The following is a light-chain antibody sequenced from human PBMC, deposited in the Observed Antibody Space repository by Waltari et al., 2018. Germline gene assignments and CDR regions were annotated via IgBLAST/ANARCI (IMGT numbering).Light chain of an antibody. J-gene: IGKJ1*01. V-gene: IGKV2-28*01. Sequence: DVVMTQSPLSLPVTPGEPSSISCRSSESLLHSNGNTYLAWYLQKPGQSPQLLIYLGFTRASGVPDRFSGSGSSTDFTLKISRVEAEDVGIYYCMQAIRTPRTFAQGTKVEIK. CDR1: ESLLHSNGNTY. CDR3: MQAIRTPRT. CDR2: LGF.